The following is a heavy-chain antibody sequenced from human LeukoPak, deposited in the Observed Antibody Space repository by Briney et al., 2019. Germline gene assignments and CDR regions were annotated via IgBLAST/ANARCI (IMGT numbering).Heavy chain of an antibody. CDR2: ISGSGGST. V-gene: IGHV3-23*01. CDR1: GFTFSSYA. J-gene: IGHJ4*02. D-gene: IGHD6-13*01. CDR3: ATHFPGRSGTPLDY. Sequence: GGSLRLSCAASGFTFSSYAMSWVRQAPGKGLEWVSAISGSGGSTYYADSVKGRFTIPRDNSKNTLYLQMNSLRAEDTAVYYCATHFPGRSGTPLDYWGQGTLVTVSS.